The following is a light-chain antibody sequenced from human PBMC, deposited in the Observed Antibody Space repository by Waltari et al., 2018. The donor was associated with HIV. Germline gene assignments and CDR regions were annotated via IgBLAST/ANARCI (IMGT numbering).Light chain of an antibody. CDR3: QTWGTGIAV. Sequence: QPVLTQPPSASGSLGASVKLTCTLSGGHSSNAIPWHQQQPEKGPRFLMKVNSDGSHNRGAGIPDRFSGSTYGAERYLTISSLQSEDEADYYCQTWGTGIAVFGGGTKLTVL. V-gene: IGLV4-69*01. CDR1: GGHSSNA. CDR2: VNSDGSH. J-gene: IGLJ3*02.